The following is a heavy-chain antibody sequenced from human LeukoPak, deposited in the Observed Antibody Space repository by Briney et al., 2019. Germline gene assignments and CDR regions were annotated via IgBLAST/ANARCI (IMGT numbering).Heavy chain of an antibody. CDR1: GYTFTGYY. V-gene: IGHV1-2*02. J-gene: IGHJ6*03. Sequence: ASVKVSCKASGYTFTGYYMHWVRQAPGQGLEWMGWINPNSGGTNYAQKFQGRVTMTRDTSISTAYMELSRLRSDDTAVYYCAREFGYGSGRDYYMDVWGKGTTVTISS. D-gene: IGHD3-10*01. CDR2: INPNSGGT. CDR3: AREFGYGSGRDYYMDV.